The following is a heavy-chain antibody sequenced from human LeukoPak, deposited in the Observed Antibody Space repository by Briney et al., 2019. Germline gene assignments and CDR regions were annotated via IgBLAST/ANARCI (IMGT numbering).Heavy chain of an antibody. CDR1: GFTFSSYW. CDR2: XKQDGSEK. Sequence: GGSLRLSCAASGFTFSSYWMSWVRQAPGKGLEXXXXXKQDGSEKYYVDSVKGRFTISRDNAKNSLYLQMNSLRAEDTAVYYCARDLTMVRGLTYYGMDVWGKGTTVTVSS. CDR3: ARDLTMVRGLTYYGMDV. J-gene: IGHJ6*04. V-gene: IGHV3-7*03. D-gene: IGHD3-10*01.